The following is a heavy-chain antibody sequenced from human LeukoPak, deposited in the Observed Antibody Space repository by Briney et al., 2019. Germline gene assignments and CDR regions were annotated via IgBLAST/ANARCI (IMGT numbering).Heavy chain of an antibody. CDR1: GFTFSSYA. J-gene: IGHJ1*01. D-gene: IGHD3-22*01. V-gene: IGHV3-23*01. CDR3: AKVTYYYDSSRYFQH. CDR2: ISGSGGST. Sequence: GGSLRLSCAASGFTFSSYAMSWVRQAPGKGLEWVSAISGSGGSTYYVDSVKGRFTISRDNSKNTLYLQMNSLRAMDTAVYYCAKVTYYYDSSRYFQHWGQGTLVTVSS.